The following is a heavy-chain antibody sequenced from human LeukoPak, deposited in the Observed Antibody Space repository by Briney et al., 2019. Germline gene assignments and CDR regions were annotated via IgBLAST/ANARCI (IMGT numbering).Heavy chain of an antibody. CDR1: GFTFSSYS. Sequence: GRSLRLSCAASGFTFSSYSMNWVRQAPGKGLEWVSYISSSSSTIYYADSVKGRFTISRDNAKNSLYLQMNSLRAEDTAVYYCARDPKYYYDSPWGQGTLVTVSS. CDR2: ISSSSSTI. J-gene: IGHJ5*02. CDR3: ARDPKYYYDSP. D-gene: IGHD3-22*01. V-gene: IGHV3-48*01.